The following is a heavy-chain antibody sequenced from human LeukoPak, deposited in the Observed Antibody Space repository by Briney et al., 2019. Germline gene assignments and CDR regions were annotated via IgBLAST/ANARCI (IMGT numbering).Heavy chain of an antibody. D-gene: IGHD5-18*01. J-gene: IGHJ4*02. Sequence: SVKVSCKASGGTFSSYAISWVRQAPGQGLEWMGGIIPIFGTANYARKFQGRVTITADESTSTAYMELSSLRSEDTAVYHCATSYKYSYVPPEPYWGQGTLVTVSS. V-gene: IGHV1-69*13. CDR3: ATSYKYSYVPPEPY. CDR2: IIPIFGTA. CDR1: GGTFSSYA.